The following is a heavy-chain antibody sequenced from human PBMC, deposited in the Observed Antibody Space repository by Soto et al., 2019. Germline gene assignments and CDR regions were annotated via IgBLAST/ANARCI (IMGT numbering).Heavy chain of an antibody. Sequence: GESLKISCKGSGYSFSSHWIAWVRQMPGKGLERMGIIFPGDSETRYSPSFQGQVIISADKSISTAYLQWSSLKASDTDMYYCATSRTTGSLYYAMDVWGQGTTVTVSS. CDR2: IFPGDSET. J-gene: IGHJ6*02. CDR3: ATSRTTGSLYYAMDV. D-gene: IGHD1-1*01. V-gene: IGHV5-51*01. CDR1: GYSFSSHW.